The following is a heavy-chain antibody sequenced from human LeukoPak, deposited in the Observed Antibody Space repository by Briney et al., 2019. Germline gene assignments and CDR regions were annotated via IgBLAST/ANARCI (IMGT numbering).Heavy chain of an antibody. CDR1: GCTFSSYA. V-gene: IGHV1-69*05. J-gene: IGHJ4*02. D-gene: IGHD1-26*01. Sequence: SVKVSCKASGCTFSSYAISWVRQAPGQGLEWMGRIIPIFGTANYAQKFQGRVTITTDESTSTAYMELSSLRSEDTAVYYCAGGSYHGDYYFDYWGQGTLVTVSS. CDR2: IIPIFGTA. CDR3: AGGSYHGDYYFDY.